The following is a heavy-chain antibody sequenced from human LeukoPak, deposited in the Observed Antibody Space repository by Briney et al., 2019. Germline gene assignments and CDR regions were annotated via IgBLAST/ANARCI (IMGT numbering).Heavy chain of an antibody. CDR1: GCIFNTYA. D-gene: IGHD5-24*01. J-gene: IGHJ4*02. CDR3: ARDSGGDTYNDYFDY. V-gene: IGHV3-64*01. CDR2: INYNGDST. Sequence: GGSLRPSCAASGCIFNTYAMHCARHAPGKGLEYVSAINYNGDSTYYANSVKGRFIISRDNSKKTLFLKMGSLRAEDTAVYYCARDSGGDTYNDYFDYWGQGTLVTVSS.